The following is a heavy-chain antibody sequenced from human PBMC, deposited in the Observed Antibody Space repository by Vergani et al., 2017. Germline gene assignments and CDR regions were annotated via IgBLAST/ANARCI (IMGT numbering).Heavy chain of an antibody. CDR3: ARAKRGRLAVGATDS. V-gene: IGHV7-4-1*01. J-gene: IGHJ4*02. D-gene: IGHD6-19*01. CDR2: INPTTGNP. CDR1: GGTFSSYA. Sequence: QVQLVQSGAEVKKPGSSVKVSCKASGGTFSSYALNWVRQAPGQGLEWMGWINPTTGNPTYARAFTGRFVFSLDTSISTAYLQIGSLKAEDTAVYFCARAKRGRLAVGATDSWGQGTLLTVSS.